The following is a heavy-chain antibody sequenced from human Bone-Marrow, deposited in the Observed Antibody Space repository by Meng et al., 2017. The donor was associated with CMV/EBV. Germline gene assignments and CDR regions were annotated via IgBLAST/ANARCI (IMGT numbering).Heavy chain of an antibody. CDR3: ARGGYCSGGSCPYYYYYGMDV. CDR2: INPNSGGT. CDR1: GYTFTSYY. Sequence: ASVKVSCKASGYTFTSYYMHWVRQAPGQGLEWMGWINPNSGGTNYAQKFQGRVTMTRNTSISTAYMELSSLRSEDTAVYYCARGGYCSGGSCPYYYYYGMDVWGQGTTVTVSS. J-gene: IGHJ6*02. D-gene: IGHD2-15*01. V-gene: IGHV1-2*02.